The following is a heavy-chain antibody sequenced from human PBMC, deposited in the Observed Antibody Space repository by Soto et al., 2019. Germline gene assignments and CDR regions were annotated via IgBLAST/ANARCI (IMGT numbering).Heavy chain of an antibody. Sequence: PGGSLRLSCAASGFTFSSYAMHWVRQAPGKGLEWVAVISYDGSNKYYADSVKGRFTISRDNSKNTLYLQMNSLRAEDTAVYYCARDYSEEWLLILRLDVWGQGTTVTVSS. CDR3: ARDYSEEWLLILRLDV. V-gene: IGHV3-30-3*01. D-gene: IGHD5-12*01. J-gene: IGHJ6*02. CDR1: GFTFSSYA. CDR2: ISYDGSNK.